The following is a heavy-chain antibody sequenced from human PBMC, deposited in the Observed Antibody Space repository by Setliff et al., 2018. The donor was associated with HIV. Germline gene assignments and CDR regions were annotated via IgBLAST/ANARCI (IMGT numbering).Heavy chain of an antibody. V-gene: IGHV5-51*01. CDR2: IYPGDSDT. D-gene: IGHD3-16*01. Sequence: PGESLKISCQGSAYSFTTYWLGWVRQMPGKGLEWMGIIYPGDSDTRYRPSFQGQVTISADKSISTAYLQWSSLKASDTAMYYCARLDSDALRYFDYWGQGTLVTVSS. J-gene: IGHJ4*02. CDR3: ARLDSDALRYFDY. CDR1: AYSFTTYW.